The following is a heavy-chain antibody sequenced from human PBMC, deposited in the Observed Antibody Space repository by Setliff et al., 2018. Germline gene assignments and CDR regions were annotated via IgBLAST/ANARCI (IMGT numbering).Heavy chain of an antibody. CDR2: IWYDGSTK. V-gene: IGHV3-33*01. CDR3: ARSCSGGSCIQSDYMAV. J-gene: IGHJ6*03. Sequence: GGSLRLSCAASGFSFSAYGMHWVRQAPGKGLEWVAVIWYDGSTKYYADSVKGRFTISRDNSKNTLYLQMKSLRAEDTAVYYCARSCSGGSCIQSDYMAVWGKGTTVTVSS. D-gene: IGHD2-15*01. CDR1: GFSFSAYG.